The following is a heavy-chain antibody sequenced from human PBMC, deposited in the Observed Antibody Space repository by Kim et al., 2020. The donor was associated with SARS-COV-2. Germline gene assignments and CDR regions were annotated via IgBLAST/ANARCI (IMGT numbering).Heavy chain of an antibody. D-gene: IGHD5-18*01. J-gene: IGHJ4*02. Sequence: NGNTKYSQKFQGRVTITRDISASTAYMELSSLRSEDTAVYYCARGYGFDYWGQGTLVTVSS. V-gene: IGHV1-3*01. CDR2: NGNT. CDR3: ARGYGFDY.